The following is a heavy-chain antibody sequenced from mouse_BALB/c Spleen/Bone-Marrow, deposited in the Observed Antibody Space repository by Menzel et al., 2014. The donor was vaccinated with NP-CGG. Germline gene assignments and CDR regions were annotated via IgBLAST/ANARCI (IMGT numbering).Heavy chain of an antibody. Sequence: QVQLQQSGAELVKPGAPVRLSCKASGYTFTSYLMNWVKQRPGRGLEWIGRIDPSDSETHYNQKFKDKATLTVDKSSSTAYIQLSSLTSEDSAVYYCARALGDGYYYAMDYWGQGTSVTVSS. V-gene: IGHV1-69*02. CDR1: GYTFTSYL. CDR2: IDPSDSET. CDR3: ARALGDGYYYAMDY. J-gene: IGHJ4*01. D-gene: IGHD2-3*01.